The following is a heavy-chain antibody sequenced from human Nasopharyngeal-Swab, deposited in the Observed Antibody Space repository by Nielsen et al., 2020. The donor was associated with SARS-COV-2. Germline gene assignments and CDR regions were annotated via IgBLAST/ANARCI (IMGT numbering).Heavy chain of an antibody. V-gene: IGHV4-59*13. J-gene: IGHJ5*02. CDR2: IYYSGST. CDR1: GGSISSYY. CDR3: ARSPGRQQWLVQEDWFDP. Sequence: GSLRLSCTVSGGSISSYYWSWIRQPPGKGLEWIGYIYYSGSTNYNPSLKSRVTISVDTSKNQFTLKLSSATAADMAVYYCARSPGRQQWLVQEDWFDPWGQGTLVTVSS. D-gene: IGHD6-19*01.